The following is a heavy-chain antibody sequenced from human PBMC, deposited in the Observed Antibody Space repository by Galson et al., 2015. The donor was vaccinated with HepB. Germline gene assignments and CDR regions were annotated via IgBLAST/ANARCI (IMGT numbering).Heavy chain of an antibody. CDR1: GYTFSNYY. Sequence: SVKVSCKASGYTFSNYYMHWVRQAPGQGLEWMAVINPSVGSTTYAQKFQGRVTSTRDTSTSTVYMELSSLRSEDTAVYYCARESCGGDCYWEDYYYYGMDVWGQGTTVTVSS. V-gene: IGHV1-46*01. J-gene: IGHJ6*02. D-gene: IGHD2-21*02. CDR2: INPSVGST. CDR3: ARESCGGDCYWEDYYYYGMDV.